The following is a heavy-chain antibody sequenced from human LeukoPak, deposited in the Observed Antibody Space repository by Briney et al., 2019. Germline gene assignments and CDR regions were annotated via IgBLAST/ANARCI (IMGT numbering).Heavy chain of an antibody. CDR3: ARGAVAGPPYFDY. CDR1: GYTFTSYA. D-gene: IGHD6-19*01. Sequence: ASVKVSCKASGYTFTSYAMHWVRQAPGQRLEWMGWINAGNGNTKYSQKFQGRVTITRDTSASTAYMELSSLRSEDTAVYYRARGAVAGPPYFDYWGQGTLVTVSS. V-gene: IGHV1-3*01. J-gene: IGHJ4*02. CDR2: INAGNGNT.